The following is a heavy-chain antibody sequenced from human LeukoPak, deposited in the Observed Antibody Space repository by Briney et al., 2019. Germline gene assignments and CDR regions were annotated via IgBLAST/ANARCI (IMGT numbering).Heavy chain of an antibody. CDR2: ISAYNGNT. CDR1: GYTFTSYG. D-gene: IGHD2-2*01. CDR3: ARGAISVVVPAAIDY. Sequence: ASVKVSCKASGYTFTSYGISWARQAPGQGLEWMGWISAYNGNTNYAQKLQGRVTMTTDTSTSTAYMELRSLRSDDTAVYYCARGAISVVVPAAIDYWGQGTLVTVSS. V-gene: IGHV1-18*04. J-gene: IGHJ4*02.